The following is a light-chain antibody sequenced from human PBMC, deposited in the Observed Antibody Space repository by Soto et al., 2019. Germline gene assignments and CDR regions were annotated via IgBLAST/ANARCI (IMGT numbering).Light chain of an antibody. Sequence: QSALTQPASVSGSPGQSITISCTGTSSDVGGYNYVSWYQLHPGKAPKLMIYEVTKRPSGVSNRFSGSKSGNTASLTISGLQAEDEADYFCSSYTSSSALEVFGGGTQLTVL. CDR1: SSDVGGYNY. V-gene: IGLV2-14*01. J-gene: IGLJ2*01. CDR2: EVT. CDR3: SSYTSSSALEV.